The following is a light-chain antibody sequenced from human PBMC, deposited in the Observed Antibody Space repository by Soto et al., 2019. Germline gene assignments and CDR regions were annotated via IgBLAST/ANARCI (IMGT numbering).Light chain of an antibody. CDR3: QQSYSTPNT. J-gene: IGKJ2*01. CDR2: AAS. V-gene: IGKV1-39*01. Sequence: DIQMTQSPSSLSASVGDRVTITCRASQSISSYLNWYQQKPGKAPKLLIYAASSLQSGFPSRFSGSGSGTDFILTISSLQPEDFATYYCQQSYSTPNTFGQGTKLEIK. CDR1: QSISSY.